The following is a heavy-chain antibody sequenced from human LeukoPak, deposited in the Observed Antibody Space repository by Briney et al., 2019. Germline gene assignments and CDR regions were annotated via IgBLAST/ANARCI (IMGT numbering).Heavy chain of an antibody. CDR3: ATPYGSSWNNLAAQY. V-gene: IGHV5-51*01. CDR1: GYTFTNYW. J-gene: IGHJ4*02. CDR2: IYPGDSDT. Sequence: NHGESLKISCQGSGYTFTNYWIGWVRQMPGKGLEWMGIIYPGDSDTKYSPSFQGQVTISADKSISTAYLQWSSLKASDTAMYFCATPYGSSWNNLAAQYWGQGTLVTVSS. D-gene: IGHD6-13*01.